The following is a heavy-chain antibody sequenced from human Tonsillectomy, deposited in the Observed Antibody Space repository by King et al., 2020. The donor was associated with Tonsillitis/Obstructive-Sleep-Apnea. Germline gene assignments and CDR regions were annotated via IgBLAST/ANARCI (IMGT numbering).Heavy chain of an antibody. J-gene: IGHJ4*02. CDR3: ARQGTTGTTDYFDY. V-gene: IGHV4-39*01. CDR1: GGSISSSSYY. D-gene: IGHD1-1*01. CDR2: IYYSGST. Sequence: QLQESGPGLVKPSETLSLTCTVSGGSISSSSYYWGWIRQPPGKGLEWIGSIYYSGSTYYNPSLKSRVTISVDTSKNQFSLKLSSVTAADTAVYYCARQGTTGTTDYFDYWGPGTLVTVSS.